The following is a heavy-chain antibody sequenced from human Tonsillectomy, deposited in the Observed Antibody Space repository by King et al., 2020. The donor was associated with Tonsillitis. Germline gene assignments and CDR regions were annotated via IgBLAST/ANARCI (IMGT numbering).Heavy chain of an antibody. CDR3: SIGGVGPTTRYYYDGMDV. D-gene: IGHD1-26*01. Sequence: VQLVESGGGLVQPGGSLRLSCAASGLTFSTYEMTWVRQAPGKGLEWVSGISGSFGSTYYADSVKGRFTISRDNSKNTLYLQMNYLRADDTAVYYCSIGGVGPTTRYYYDGMDVWGQGTTVTVSS. CDR1: GLTFSTYE. CDR2: ISGSFGST. V-gene: IGHV3-23*04. J-gene: IGHJ6*02.